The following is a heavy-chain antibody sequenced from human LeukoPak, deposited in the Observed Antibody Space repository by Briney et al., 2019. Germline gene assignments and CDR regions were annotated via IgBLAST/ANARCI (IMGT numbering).Heavy chain of an antibody. D-gene: IGHD3-9*01. J-gene: IGHJ4*02. V-gene: IGHV1-8*01. CDR2: MNPNSGNT. CDR3: ARGRYDILTGYYYFDY. CDR1: GYTFTSYD. Sequence: ASVKVSCKASGYTFTSYDINWVRQATGQGLEWMGWMNPNSGNTGYAQKFQGRVTMTRNTSISTAYMELSSLRSEDTAVYYCARGRYDILTGYYYFDYWGQGTLVTVSS.